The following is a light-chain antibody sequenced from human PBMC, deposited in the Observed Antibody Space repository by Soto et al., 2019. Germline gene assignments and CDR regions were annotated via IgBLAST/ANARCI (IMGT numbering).Light chain of an antibody. V-gene: IGKV3-11*01. CDR2: DAS. Sequence: EIVLTQSPATLSLSPGERATLSCRASQSVSSYLAWYQQKPGQAPRLLIYDASNRATGIPARFSGSGSGTDFTLTISSLEPEDCAVYYCQQRSNFLVTFGPGTKVDIK. CDR3: QQRSNFLVT. J-gene: IGKJ3*01. CDR1: QSVSSY.